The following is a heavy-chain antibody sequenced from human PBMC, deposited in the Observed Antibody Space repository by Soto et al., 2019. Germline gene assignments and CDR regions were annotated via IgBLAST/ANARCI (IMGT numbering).Heavy chain of an antibody. CDR2: IYYSGST. CDR3: ARELYYYDSSGYYSENSIDY. CDR1: GGSISSGGYY. Sequence: SETLSLTCTVSGGSISSGGYYWSWIRQHPGKGLEWIGYIYYSGSTYYNPSLKSRVTISVDTSKNQFSLKLNSVTAADTAVYYCARELYYYDSSGYYSENSIDYWGQGTLVTVSS. J-gene: IGHJ4*02. D-gene: IGHD3-22*01. V-gene: IGHV4-31*03.